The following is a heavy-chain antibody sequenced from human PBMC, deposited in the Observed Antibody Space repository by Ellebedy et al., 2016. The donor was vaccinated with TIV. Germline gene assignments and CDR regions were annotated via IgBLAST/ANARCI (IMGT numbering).Heavy chain of an antibody. Sequence: AASVKVSCKASGYTFTSYGISWVRQAPGQGLEWMGWISAYNGNTNYAQKLQGRVTMTTDTSTSTAYMELRSLSSDDTAVYYCARRAAPYGNWFDPWGQGTLVTVSS. CDR1: GYTFTSYG. V-gene: IGHV1-18*01. J-gene: IGHJ5*02. CDR2: ISAYNGNT. D-gene: IGHD6-25*01. CDR3: ARRAAPYGNWFDP.